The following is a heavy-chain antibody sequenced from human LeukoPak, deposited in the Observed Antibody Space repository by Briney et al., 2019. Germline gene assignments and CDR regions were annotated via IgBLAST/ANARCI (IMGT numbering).Heavy chain of an antibody. D-gene: IGHD2-15*01. CDR1: GFSVSNNY. J-gene: IGHJ6*02. CDR2: IYSDGST. V-gene: IGHV3-53*01. CDR3: AKAPGHCSGGICYYYYYYDMNV. Sequence: GGSLRLSCAVSGFSVSNNYMSWVRQAPGKGLAWVSVIYSDGSTYYADSVKGRFTISRDNSKNTLYLQMNSLRAEDTAVYYCAKAPGHCSGGICYYYYYYDMNVWGQGTTVTVSS.